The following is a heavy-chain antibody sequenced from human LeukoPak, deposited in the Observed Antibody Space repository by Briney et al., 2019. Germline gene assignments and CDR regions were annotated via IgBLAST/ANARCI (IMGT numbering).Heavy chain of an antibody. V-gene: IGHV4-34*01. D-gene: IGHD3-22*01. CDR2: INHSGST. CDR1: GGSFSGYY. Sequence: SETLSLTCAVYGGSFSGYYWSWIRQPPGKGLEWIGEINHSGSTNYNPSLKSRVTISVDTSKNQFSLKLSSVTAADTAVYYCAVSMIVEHYYYGMDVWGQGTTVTVSS. J-gene: IGHJ6*01. CDR3: AVSMIVEHYYYGMDV.